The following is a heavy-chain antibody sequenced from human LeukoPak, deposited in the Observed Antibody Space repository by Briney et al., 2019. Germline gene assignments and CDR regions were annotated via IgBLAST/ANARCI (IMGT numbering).Heavy chain of an antibody. CDR1: GYTFTGYY. CDR3: ARAGKWFGELPHFDY. J-gene: IGHJ4*02. D-gene: IGHD3-10*01. CDR2: ISAYNGNT. V-gene: IGHV1-18*04. Sequence: ASVKVSCKASGYTFTGYYMHWVRQAPGQGLEWMGWISAYNGNTNYAQKLQGRVTMTTDTSTSTAYMELRSLRSDDTAVYYCARAGKWFGELPHFDYWGQGTLVTVSS.